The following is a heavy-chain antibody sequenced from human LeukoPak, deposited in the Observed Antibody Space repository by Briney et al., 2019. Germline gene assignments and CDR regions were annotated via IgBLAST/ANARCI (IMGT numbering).Heavy chain of an antibody. CDR1: GFTFTNYW. V-gene: IGHV3-74*01. J-gene: IGHJ4*02. D-gene: IGHD1-26*01. CDR2: INGDGSTT. CDR3: ARPLGSGSYGY. Sequence: GGSLRLSCAASGFTFTNYWTHWVRQAPGKGLVWVSRINGDGSTTNYADSVKGRFTISRDNAKNTLYLQMNSLRAEDTAVYYCARPLGSGSYGYWGQGTLVTVSS.